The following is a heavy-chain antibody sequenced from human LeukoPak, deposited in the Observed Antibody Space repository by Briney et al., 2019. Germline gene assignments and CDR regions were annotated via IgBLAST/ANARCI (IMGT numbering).Heavy chain of an antibody. CDR2: IYYSGST. J-gene: IGHJ5*02. CDR1: GGSISSGDYY. V-gene: IGHV4-30-4*01. CDR3: AREGYSGSYNWFDP. Sequence: PSQTLSLTCTVSGGSISSGDYYWSWLRQPPGTGLEWIGYIYYSGSTYYNPSLKSRVTISVDTSKNQFSLKLSSVTAADTAVYYCAREGYSGSYNWFDPWGQGTLVTVSS. D-gene: IGHD1-26*01.